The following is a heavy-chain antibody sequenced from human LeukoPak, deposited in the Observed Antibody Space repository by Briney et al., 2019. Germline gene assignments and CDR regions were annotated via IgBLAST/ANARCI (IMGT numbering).Heavy chain of an antibody. CDR3: ARGRGRIVVVPAGIRWFDP. CDR2: ISSSSSTI. CDR1: GFTFSSYS. J-gene: IGHJ5*02. D-gene: IGHD2-2*01. Sequence: GGSLRLSCAASGFTFSSYSMNWVRQAPGKGLEWVSYISSSSSTIYYADSVKGRFTISRDNAKNSLYLQMNSLRAEDTAVYYCARGRGRIVVVPAGIRWFDPWGQGTLVTVSS. V-gene: IGHV3-48*01.